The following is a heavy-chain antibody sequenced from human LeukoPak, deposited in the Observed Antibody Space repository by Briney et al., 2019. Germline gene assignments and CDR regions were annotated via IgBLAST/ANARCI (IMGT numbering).Heavy chain of an antibody. CDR3: AKYYDFWSGGYGFDY. J-gene: IGHJ4*02. CDR1: GFTFSSYG. Sequence: PGGSLRLSCAASGFTFSSYGMHWVRQAPGKGLEWVAFIRYDGSNKYYADSVKGRFTISRDNSKNTLYLQMNSLRAEDTAVYYCAKYYDFWSGGYGFDYWGQGTLVTVSS. CDR2: IRYDGSNK. V-gene: IGHV3-30*02. D-gene: IGHD3-3*01.